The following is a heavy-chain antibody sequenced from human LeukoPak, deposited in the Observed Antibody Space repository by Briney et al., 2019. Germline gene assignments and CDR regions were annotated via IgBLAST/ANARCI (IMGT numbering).Heavy chain of an antibody. V-gene: IGHV4-34*01. CDR2: INHSGST. D-gene: IGHD5-24*01. CDR1: GGSFTGYS. CDR3: ARITKVEMAKARRAFDI. Sequence: SETLSLTCAVYGGSFTGYSWNWIRQSPGKGLEWIGEINHSGSTNYNPSLKSRVTISVDTSKNQFSLKLSSVTAADTAVYYCARITKVEMAKARRAFDIWGQGTMVTVSS. J-gene: IGHJ3*02.